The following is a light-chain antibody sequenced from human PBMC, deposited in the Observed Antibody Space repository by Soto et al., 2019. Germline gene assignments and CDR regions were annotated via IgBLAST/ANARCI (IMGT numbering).Light chain of an antibody. CDR2: VNSDGSH. Sequence: QLVLTQSPSASASLGASVKLTCTLSRGHSNYAIAWHQQKPEKGPRYLMKVNSDGSHYKGDGIPDRFSGSSSGAERYLTISSLQSEEEADYYCQTWGTGIRVFGRGTKVTVL. CDR1: RGHSNYA. CDR3: QTWGTGIRV. J-gene: IGLJ3*02. V-gene: IGLV4-69*01.